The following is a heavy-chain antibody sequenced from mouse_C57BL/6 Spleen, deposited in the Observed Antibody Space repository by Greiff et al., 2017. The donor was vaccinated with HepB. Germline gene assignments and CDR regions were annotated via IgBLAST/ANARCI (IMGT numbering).Heavy chain of an antibody. D-gene: IGHD2-2*01. V-gene: IGHV1-53*01. CDR1: GYTFTSYW. CDR2: INPSNGGT. CDR3: ASMVTTTGYAMDY. J-gene: IGHJ4*01. Sequence: VKLKQPGTELVKPGASVKLSCKASGYTFTSYWMHWVKQRPGQGLEWIGNINPSNGGTNYNEKFKSKATLTVDKSSSTAYMQLSSLTSEDSAVYYCASMVTTTGYAMDYWGQGTSVTVSS.